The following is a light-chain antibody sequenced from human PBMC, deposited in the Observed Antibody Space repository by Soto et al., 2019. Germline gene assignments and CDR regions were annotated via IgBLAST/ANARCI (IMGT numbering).Light chain of an antibody. CDR2: DAS. V-gene: IGKV3-20*01. CDR3: QQCSSLPLT. J-gene: IGKJ4*01. Sequence: EIVLTQSPGTLSLSPGERATLSCRASQSVTKNYLAWYQQQPGQAPRLLIDDASRRATGIPDRFSGSGSGTDFTLTISRLEPEDFAVYYCQQCSSLPLTFGGGTKVEIK. CDR1: QSVTKNY.